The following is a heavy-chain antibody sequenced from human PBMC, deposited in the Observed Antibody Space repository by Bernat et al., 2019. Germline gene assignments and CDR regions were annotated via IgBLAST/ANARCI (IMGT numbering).Heavy chain of an antibody. CDR3: AKDPASVWYSGSGDFDY. D-gene: IGHD1-26*01. CDR1: GFTFSSYG. Sequence: QVQLVESGGGVVQPGRSLRLSCAASGFTFSSYGMHWVRQAPGKGLEWVAVISYDGSSKYYADSVKGRFTISRDNSKNTLYLQMNSLRTEDTAVYYCAKDPASVWYSGSGDFDYWGQGTLVTVSS. J-gene: IGHJ4*02. V-gene: IGHV3-30*18. CDR2: ISYDGSSK.